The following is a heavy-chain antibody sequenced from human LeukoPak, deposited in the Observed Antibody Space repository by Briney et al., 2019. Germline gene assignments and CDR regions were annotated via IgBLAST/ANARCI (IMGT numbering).Heavy chain of an antibody. CDR3: ARGVTSPLDAFDI. CDR2: LYIRGST. V-gene: IGHV4-59*01. Sequence: SETLSLTCTVSGGSISTYYWNWMRQPPGKGLEWIGYLYIRGSTNYNPSLKSRLTISVDMSKNQLSLKLSSVTAADTAVYYCARGVTSPLDAFDIWGQGTMFTVSS. CDR1: GGSISTYY. D-gene: IGHD1-26*01. J-gene: IGHJ3*02.